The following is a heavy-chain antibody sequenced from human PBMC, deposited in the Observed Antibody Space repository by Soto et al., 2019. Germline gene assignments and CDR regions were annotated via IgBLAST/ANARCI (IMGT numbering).Heavy chain of an antibody. D-gene: IGHD2-15*01. V-gene: IGHV1-24*01. CDR1: GYTLTELS. J-gene: IGHJ3*02. CDR2: FEPEDGET. Sequence: ASVKVSCKVSGYTLTELSMHWVRQAPGKGLEWMGGFEPEDGETIYAKKFQGRGTMTEDTSTDTAYMELSSLRSEDTAVYYCAAHSLGYCSGGSCYAFDIWGQGTMVTVSS. CDR3: AAHSLGYCSGGSCYAFDI.